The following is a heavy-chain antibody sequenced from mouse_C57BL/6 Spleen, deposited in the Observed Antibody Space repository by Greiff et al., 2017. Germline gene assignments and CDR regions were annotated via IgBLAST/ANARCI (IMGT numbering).Heavy chain of an antibody. D-gene: IGHD2-5*01. V-gene: IGHV1-52*01. J-gene: IGHJ3*01. CDR2: IDPSDSET. Sequence: QVQLQQSGAELVRPGSSVKLSCKASGYTFTSYWMHWVKQRPIQGLEWIGNIDPSDSETHYNQKFKDKATLTVDKSSSTAYMQLSSLTSEDSAVYYCARAAYYSNYSWFAYWGQGTLVTVSA. CDR3: ARAAYYSNYSWFAY. CDR1: GYTFTSYW.